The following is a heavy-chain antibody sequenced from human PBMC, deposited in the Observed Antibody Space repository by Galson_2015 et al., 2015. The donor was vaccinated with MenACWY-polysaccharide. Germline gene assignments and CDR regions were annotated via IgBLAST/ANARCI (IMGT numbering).Heavy chain of an antibody. CDR2: MSTNGRA. CDR1: GGSVSSFTDY. J-gene: IGHJ5*01. Sequence: GLVKPSETLSLTCTISGGSVSSFTDYWSWLRQPPGKGLEWIGYMSTNGRANQTPSLTSRAAISIDTSRNQFSLRLYSVTAADTAIYYCAREPTYSGSFGWFDSWGQGTLVTVSS. D-gene: IGHD1-26*01. CDR3: AREPTYSGSFGWFDS. V-gene: IGHV4-61*01.